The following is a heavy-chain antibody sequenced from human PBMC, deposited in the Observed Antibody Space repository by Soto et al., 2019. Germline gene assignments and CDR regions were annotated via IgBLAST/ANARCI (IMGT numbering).Heavy chain of an antibody. CDR3: AGVHYGSGSYIDY. J-gene: IGHJ4*02. Sequence: QVQLQQWGAGLLKPSETLSLTCAVYGGSFSGYYWSWIRQPPGKGLEWIGEINHSGSTNYNPSLKSRVTISVDTSKNQFSLKLSSVTAADTAVYYCAGVHYGSGSYIDYWGQGTLVTVSS. CDR1: GGSFSGYY. V-gene: IGHV4-34*01. CDR2: INHSGST. D-gene: IGHD3-10*01.